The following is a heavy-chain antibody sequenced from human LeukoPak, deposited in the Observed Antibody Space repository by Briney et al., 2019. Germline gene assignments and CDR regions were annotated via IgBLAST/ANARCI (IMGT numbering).Heavy chain of an antibody. CDR2: INQDGSKE. CDR1: GLTFSSYA. Sequence: PGGSLRLSCAASGLTFSSYAMSWVRQAPGKGLEWVAHINQDGSKEYYMDSVKARLTISRDNAKNSLSLQMNSLRAEDTAVYYCVRDGGVSGYDLLDYWGQGTVVTVSS. CDR3: VRDGGVSGYDLLDY. V-gene: IGHV3-7*01. D-gene: IGHD5-12*01. J-gene: IGHJ4*02.